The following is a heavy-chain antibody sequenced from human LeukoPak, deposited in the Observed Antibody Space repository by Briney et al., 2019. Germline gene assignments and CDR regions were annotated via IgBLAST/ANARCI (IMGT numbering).Heavy chain of an antibody. CDR2: ISAYNGNT. V-gene: IGHV1-18*01. J-gene: IGHJ6*03. CDR1: GYTFTSYG. D-gene: IGHD4-17*01. Sequence: ASVKASCKASGYTFTSYGISWVRQAPGQGLEWMGWISAYNGNTNYAQKLQGRVTMTTDTSTSTAYMELRSLRSDDTAVYYCARVGHTVTKYYYYYYMDVWGKGTTVTVSS. CDR3: ARVGHTVTKYYYYYYMDV.